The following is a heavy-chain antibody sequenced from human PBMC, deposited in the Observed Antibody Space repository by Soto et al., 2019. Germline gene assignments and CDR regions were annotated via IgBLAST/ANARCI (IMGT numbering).Heavy chain of an antibody. CDR2: IWYDGSNK. CDR3: ATIPGGRLLWFGELIPAFDP. Sequence: GGSLRLSCAASGFTFSSYGMHWVRQAPGKGLEWVAVIWYDGSNKYYADSVKGRFTISRDNSKNTLYLQMNSLRAEDTAVYYCATIPGGRLLWFGELIPAFDPWGQGTLVTVSS. J-gene: IGHJ5*02. D-gene: IGHD3-10*01. CDR1: GFTFSSYG. V-gene: IGHV3-33*01.